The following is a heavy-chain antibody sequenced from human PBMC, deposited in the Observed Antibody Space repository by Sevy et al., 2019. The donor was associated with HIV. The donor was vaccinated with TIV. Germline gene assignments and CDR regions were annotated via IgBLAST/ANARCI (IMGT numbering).Heavy chain of an antibody. J-gene: IGHJ5*02. V-gene: IGHV3-43D*03. Sequence: GGSLRLSCAASGFTFADYSMHWVRQAPGKGLEWVSVITWDGGDAYYAKSVEGRFTISRDNSKDLLHLQMNSLRPDDTGLYYCAKGRSVGDSHGTGTWIPDLWGPGTLVTVSS. CDR1: GFTFADYS. CDR3: AKGRSVGDSHGTGTWIPDL. D-gene: IGHD1-26*01. CDR2: ITWDGGDA.